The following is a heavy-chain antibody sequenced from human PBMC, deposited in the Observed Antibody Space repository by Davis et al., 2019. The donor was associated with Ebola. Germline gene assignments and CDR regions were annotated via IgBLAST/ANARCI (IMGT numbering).Heavy chain of an antibody. Sequence: GESLKISCAASGFMFSTYWMDWVRQAPGKGLEWVANINQDGSERHYVDSVKGRFTISRDNAKNSLYLQMNSLRAEDTAVYYCARYTVSLGYWGQGTLVTVSS. D-gene: IGHD4-17*01. CDR3: ARYTVSLGY. J-gene: IGHJ4*02. V-gene: IGHV3-7*03. CDR2: INQDGSER. CDR1: GFMFSTYW.